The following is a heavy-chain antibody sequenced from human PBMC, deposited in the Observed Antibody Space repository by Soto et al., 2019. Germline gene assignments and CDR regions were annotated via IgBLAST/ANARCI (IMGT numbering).Heavy chain of an antibody. CDR1: GFTFSSYS. V-gene: IGHV3-21*01. D-gene: IGHD5-18*01. CDR2: ISSSSSYI. J-gene: IGHJ4*02. CDR3: ASFEIQLWFQFDY. Sequence: PGGSLRLSCAASGFTFSSYSMNWVRQAPGKGLEWVSSISSSSSYIYYADSVKGRFTISRDNAKNSLYLQMNSLRAEDTAVYYCASFEIQLWFQFDYWGQGTLVTVSS.